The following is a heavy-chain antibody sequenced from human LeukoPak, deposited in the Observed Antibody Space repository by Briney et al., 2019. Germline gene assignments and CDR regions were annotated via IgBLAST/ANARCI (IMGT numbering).Heavy chain of an antibody. CDR3: ASSFRGDCSSTSCYANY. V-gene: IGHV5-10-1*01. Sequence: GESLKISCKGSGYSFTSYWISWVRQMPGKGLEWMGRIDPSDSYTNYSPSFQGHVTISADKSISTAYLQWSSLKASDTAMYYCASSFRGDCSSTSCYANYWGQGTLVTVSS. CDR1: GYSFTSYW. D-gene: IGHD2-2*01. CDR2: IDPSDSYT. J-gene: IGHJ4*02.